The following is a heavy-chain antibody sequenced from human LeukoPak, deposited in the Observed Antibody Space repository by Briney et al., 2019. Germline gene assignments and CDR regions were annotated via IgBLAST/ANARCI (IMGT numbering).Heavy chain of an antibody. D-gene: IGHD1-26*01. Sequence: GGSLRLSCAASGFTFSSYEMNWVRQAPGKGLEWVSYISSSGSTIYYADSVKGRFTISRDNAKNSLYLQMNSLKTEDTAVYYCTTDGVGVEGATYDNWGQGTLVTVSS. V-gene: IGHV3-48*03. CDR3: TTDGVGVEGATYDN. J-gene: IGHJ4*02. CDR2: ISSSGSTI. CDR1: GFTFSSYE.